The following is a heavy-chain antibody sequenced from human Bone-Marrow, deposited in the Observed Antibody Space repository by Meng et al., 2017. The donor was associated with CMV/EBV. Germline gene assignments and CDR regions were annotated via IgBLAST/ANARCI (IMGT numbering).Heavy chain of an antibody. CDR3: ARGGRQHRAKRGWFDP. J-gene: IGHJ5*02. CDR2: INHSGST. CDR1: GGSFSGYY. V-gene: IGHV4-34*01. D-gene: IGHD2-21*01. Sequence: SETLSLTCAVYGGSFSGYYWSWIRQPPGKGLEWIGEINHSGSTNYYPSLKSRVTISVDTSKNQFSLKLSSVTAADTAVYYCARGGRQHRAKRGWFDPWGQGTLVTVSS.